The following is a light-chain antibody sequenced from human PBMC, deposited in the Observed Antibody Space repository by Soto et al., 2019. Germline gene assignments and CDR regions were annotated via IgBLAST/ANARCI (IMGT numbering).Light chain of an antibody. Sequence: IQMTQSPSSLSASVGDSVTVTCRASQSINIYFNWYQQKPGKAPTLLIYGASSLQSGVPSRCTGGGSRTDFTLTISSIQPEDFATYYCQQSYRSPYTFGQGTKLEIK. CDR1: QSINIY. CDR2: GAS. V-gene: IGKV1-39*01. J-gene: IGKJ2*01. CDR3: QQSYRSPYT.